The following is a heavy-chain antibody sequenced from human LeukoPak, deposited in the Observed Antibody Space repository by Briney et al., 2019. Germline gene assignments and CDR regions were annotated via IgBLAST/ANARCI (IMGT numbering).Heavy chain of an antibody. CDR1: GFTFISYG. Sequence: GGSLRLSCAALGFTFISYGLHWVRQAPGKGLEGVAFISYDGSNKYYADSVKGRFTISRDNSKNTLYLQMNSLRVEDTAVYYCARWGSELPDDAFDIWGQGTMVTVSS. V-gene: IGHV3-30*03. CDR2: ISYDGSNK. CDR3: ARWGSELPDDAFDI. D-gene: IGHD6-25*01. J-gene: IGHJ3*02.